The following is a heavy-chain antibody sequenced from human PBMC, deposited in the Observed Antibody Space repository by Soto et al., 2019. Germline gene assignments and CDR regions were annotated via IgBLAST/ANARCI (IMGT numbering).Heavy chain of an antibody. V-gene: IGHV3-66*01. Sequence: GGSLRLSCAASGLSVSSNDMSWVRQAPGKGLECVSIIYSADNTFYVDSVKGRFIISRDNSKNTVYLQMNSLRADDTAVYYCARGSLYSGQGTLVTVSS. CDR2: IYSADNT. J-gene: IGHJ4*01. CDR1: GLSVSSND. CDR3: ARGSLY.